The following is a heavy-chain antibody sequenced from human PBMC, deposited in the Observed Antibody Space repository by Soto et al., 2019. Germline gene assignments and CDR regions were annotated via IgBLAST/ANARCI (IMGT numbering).Heavy chain of an antibody. J-gene: IGHJ4*02. CDR3: ARDGRTDPWFGELIYYFDY. V-gene: IGHV1-3*01. CDR2: INAGNGNT. D-gene: IGHD3-10*01. CDR1: GYTFTSYA. Sequence: ASVKVSCKASGYTFTSYAMHWVRQAPGQRLEWMGWINAGNGNTKYSQKFQGRVTITRGTSASTAYMELSSLRSEDTAVYYCARDGRTDPWFGELIYYFDYWGQGTLVTVSS.